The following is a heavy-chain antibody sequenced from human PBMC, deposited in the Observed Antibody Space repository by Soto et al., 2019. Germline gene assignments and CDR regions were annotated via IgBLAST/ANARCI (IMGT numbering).Heavy chain of an antibody. CDR2: ISATGGST. D-gene: IGHD2-21*02. V-gene: IGHV3-23*01. Sequence: GGSLRLSCAASGFTFSSYTMSWVRQAPGKGLEWVSGISATGGSTYYADSVKGRFTFSRDNSKNTLYLQMDSLRAEDTAVYYCAKGFIRDCGGDCTVDTWGQGTLVTVSS. J-gene: IGHJ5*02. CDR1: GFTFSSYT. CDR3: AKGFIRDCGGDCTVDT.